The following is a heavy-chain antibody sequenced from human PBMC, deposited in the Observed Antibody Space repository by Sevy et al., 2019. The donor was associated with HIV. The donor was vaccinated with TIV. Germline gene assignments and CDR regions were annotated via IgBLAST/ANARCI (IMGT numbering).Heavy chain of an antibody. CDR3: ANDGTMTGIPGSSDY. CDR2: ISGGGSNT. D-gene: IGHD2-21*02. V-gene: IGHV3-23*01. CDR1: GFTFSRHV. Sequence: GGSLRLSCAASGFTFSRHVMSWVRQAPGKGLEWVSGISGGGSNTFYANSMKGRFTISSNNSKHTVDLQMSSLRAADTALYHCANDGTMTGIPGSSDYWGRGTLVTVSS. J-gene: IGHJ4*02.